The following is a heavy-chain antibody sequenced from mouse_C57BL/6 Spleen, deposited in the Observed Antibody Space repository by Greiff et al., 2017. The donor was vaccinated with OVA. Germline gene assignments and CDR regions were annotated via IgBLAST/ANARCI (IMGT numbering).Heavy chain of an antibody. Sequence: EVQLQQSGPELVKPGASVKMSCKASGYTFTDYNMHWVKQSPGKSLEWIGYINPNNGGTSYNQKFKGKATLTVNKSSSTAYMELRSLTSEDSAVYYWARSITTVVARWYFDVWGTGTTVTVSS. D-gene: IGHD1-1*01. CDR2: INPNNGGT. CDR1: GYTFTDYN. CDR3: ARSITTVVARWYFDV. J-gene: IGHJ1*03. V-gene: IGHV1-22*01.